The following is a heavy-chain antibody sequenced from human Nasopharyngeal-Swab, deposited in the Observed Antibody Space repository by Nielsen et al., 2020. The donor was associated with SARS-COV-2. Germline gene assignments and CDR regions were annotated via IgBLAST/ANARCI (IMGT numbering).Heavy chain of an antibody. CDR1: GGSISSYY. V-gene: IGHV4-59*08. D-gene: IGHD3-3*01. J-gene: IGHJ3*02. Sequence: SETLSFTCTVSGGSISSYYWSWIRQPPGKGLEWIGYIYYSGSTNYNPSLKSRVTISVDTSKNQFSLKLSSVTAADTAVYYCARLPYDFWSGSRGAFDIWGQGTMVTVSS. CDR3: ARLPYDFWSGSRGAFDI. CDR2: IYYSGST.